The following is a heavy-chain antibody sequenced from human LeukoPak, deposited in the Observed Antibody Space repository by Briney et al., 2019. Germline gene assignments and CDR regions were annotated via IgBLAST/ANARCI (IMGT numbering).Heavy chain of an antibody. Sequence: SETLSLTCTVSGGSISSYYSRWIRQPPGKGLEWIGYIYYSGSTNYNPSLKSRVTISVDTSKNQFSLKLSSVTAADTAVYYCARAGKYYYDSSGSFDYWGQGTLVTVSS. J-gene: IGHJ4*02. CDR2: IYYSGST. D-gene: IGHD3-22*01. CDR3: ARAGKYYYDSSGSFDY. V-gene: IGHV4-59*08. CDR1: GGSISSYY.